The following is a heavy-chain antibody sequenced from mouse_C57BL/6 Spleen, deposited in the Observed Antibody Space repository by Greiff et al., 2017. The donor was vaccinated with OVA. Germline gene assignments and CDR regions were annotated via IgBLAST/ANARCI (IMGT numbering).Heavy chain of an antibody. D-gene: IGHD1-1*01. J-gene: IGHJ4*01. CDR3: AREGALLLMDY. CDR1: GYTFTSYW. CDR2: INPSNGGT. V-gene: IGHV1-53*01. Sequence: QVQLQQSGTELVKPGASVKLSCKASGYTFTSYWMHWVKQRPGQGLEWIGNINPSNGGTNYNEKFKSKATLTVDKSSSTAYMQLSSLTSEDSAVYCCAREGALLLMDYWGQGTSVTVSS.